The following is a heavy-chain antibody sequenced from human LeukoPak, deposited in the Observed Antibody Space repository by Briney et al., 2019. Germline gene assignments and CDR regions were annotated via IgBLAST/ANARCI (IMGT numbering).Heavy chain of an antibody. V-gene: IGHV4-34*01. CDR3: ARDGVDKEDWFDP. CDR1: GGSFSGYY. J-gene: IGHJ5*02. CDR2: INHSGST. Sequence: PSETLSLTCAVYGGSFSGYYWSWIRQPPGKGLEWIGEINHSGSTNYNPSLKSRVTISVDTSKNQFSLKLSSVTAADTAVYYCARDGVDKEDWFDPWGQGTLVTVSS. D-gene: IGHD2-15*01.